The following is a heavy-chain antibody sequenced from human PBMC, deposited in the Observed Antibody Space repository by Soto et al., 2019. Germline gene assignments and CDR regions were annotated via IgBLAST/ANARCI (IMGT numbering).Heavy chain of an antibody. CDR1: GGTFSSYT. CDR2: IIPMFGTA. V-gene: IGHV1-69*01. CDR3: ARALRVPGGGDV. D-gene: IGHD3-10*01. Sequence: QVQLVQSGAEVKKPGSSVKVSCKASGGTFSSYTITWVRQAPGQGLEWMGGIIPMFGTANYAQKFQGRLTITADESTSKAYMELSRLRTDETAIYYCARALRVPGGGDVLGQGTTVTVSS. J-gene: IGHJ6*02.